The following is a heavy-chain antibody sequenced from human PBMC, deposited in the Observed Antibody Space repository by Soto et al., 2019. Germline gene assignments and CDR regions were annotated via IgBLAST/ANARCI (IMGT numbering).Heavy chain of an antibody. J-gene: IGHJ4*02. CDR1: GGTFSSYA. CDR2: IIPIFGTT. Sequence: QGQLVQSGAEVKKPGSSVKVSCKASGGTFSSYAISSVRQAPGQGLEWMGGIIPIFGTTNYAQKFQSKVTINADESTGTAYMELSSLRSEDTAVYYCARVSRTSGWYFSYWGQGTLVTVS. D-gene: IGHD6-19*01. CDR3: ARVSRTSGWYFSY. V-gene: IGHV1-69*01.